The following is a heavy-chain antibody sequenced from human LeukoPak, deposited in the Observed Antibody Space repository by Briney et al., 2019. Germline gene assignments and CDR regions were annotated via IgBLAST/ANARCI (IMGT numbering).Heavy chain of an antibody. J-gene: IGHJ4*02. D-gene: IGHD5-18*01. V-gene: IGHV3-7*01. CDR3: ARDQENSSAFDY. Sequence: PGGSLRLSCAASGFTFSSYWISWARQAPGRGLEWVADIKQDGSEKYHVDSVKGRFTTSRDNAKNSLYLQMNSLRAEDTAVYYCARDQENSSAFDYWGQGTLVTVSS. CDR2: IKQDGSEK. CDR1: GFTFSSYW.